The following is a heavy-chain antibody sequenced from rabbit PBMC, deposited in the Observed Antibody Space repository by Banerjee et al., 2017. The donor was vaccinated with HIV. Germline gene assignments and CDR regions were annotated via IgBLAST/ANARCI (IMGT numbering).Heavy chain of an antibody. V-gene: IGHV1S45*01. D-gene: IGHD4-1*01. J-gene: IGHJ3*01. CDR2: IYAGSSGNT. CDR3: ARDLAGVIGWNFNF. Sequence: QEQLEESGGDLVKPGASLTLTCKASGFSFSSSYWICWVRQAPGKGLECIACIYAGSSGNTYYANWAKGRFTISKTSSTTVSLQMTSLTAADTATYFCARDLAGVIGWNFNFWGQGTLVTVS. CDR1: GFSFSSSYW.